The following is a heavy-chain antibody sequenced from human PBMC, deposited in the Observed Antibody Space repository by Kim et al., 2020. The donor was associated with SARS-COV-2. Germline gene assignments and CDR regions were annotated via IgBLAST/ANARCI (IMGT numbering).Heavy chain of an antibody. D-gene: IGHD1-26*01. CDR1: GFTFSSYG. V-gene: IGHV3-30*18. J-gene: IGHJ6*03. CDR2: ISDDGSNK. CDR3: AKDLYREGMAWYYYMDV. Sequence: GGSLRLSCAASGFTFSSYGMHWVRQAPGKGLEWVAVISDDGSNKYYADSVKGRFTISRDNSKNTLYLQMNSLRAEDTAVYYCAKDLYREGMAWYYYMDVWGKGTTVTVSS.